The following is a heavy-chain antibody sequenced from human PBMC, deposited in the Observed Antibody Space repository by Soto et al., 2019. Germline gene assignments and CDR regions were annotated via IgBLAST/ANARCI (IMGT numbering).Heavy chain of an antibody. CDR2: VNPILAMS. Sequence: QVQLVQSGAEVKKPGSSVKVSCKASGDTFSFYTLXXXXXXXXXXXEWVGRVNPILAMSSSAHKFQGRVSMFADKXXXXXXXXLXXXGSXXXXXYYCATSYGSGSSPFDYWGQGTLVTVSS. CDR1: GDTFSFYT. V-gene: IGHV1-69*02. CDR3: ATSYGSGSSPFDY. D-gene: IGHD3-10*01. J-gene: IGHJ4*02.